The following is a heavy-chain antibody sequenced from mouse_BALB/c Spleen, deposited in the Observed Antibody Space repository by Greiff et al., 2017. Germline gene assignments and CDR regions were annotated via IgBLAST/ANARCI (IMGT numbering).Heavy chain of an antibody. CDR1: GFTFSSYT. CDR2: ISNGGGST. Sequence: EVQGVESGGGLVQPGGSLKLSCAASGFTFSSYTMSWVRQTPEKRLEWVAYISNGGGSTYYPDTVKGRFTISRDNAKNTLYLQMSSLKSEDTAMYYCARQFITTAPYFDYWGQGTTLTVSS. J-gene: IGHJ2*01. CDR3: ARQFITTAPYFDY. V-gene: IGHV5-12-2*01. D-gene: IGHD1-2*01.